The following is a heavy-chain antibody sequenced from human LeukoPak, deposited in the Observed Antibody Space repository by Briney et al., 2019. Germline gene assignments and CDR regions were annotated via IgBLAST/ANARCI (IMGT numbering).Heavy chain of an antibody. CDR3: ASVGAADY. V-gene: IGHV4-38-2*01. D-gene: IGHD1-26*01. CDR2: IYHSGST. CDR1: GYSISSGYY. Sequence: PSETLSLTCAVSGYSISSGYYWGWIRHPPGKGLEWIGSIYHSGSTYYNPSLKSRVTISVDTSKNQFSLKLSSVTAADTAVYYCASVGAADYWGQGTLVTVSS. J-gene: IGHJ4*02.